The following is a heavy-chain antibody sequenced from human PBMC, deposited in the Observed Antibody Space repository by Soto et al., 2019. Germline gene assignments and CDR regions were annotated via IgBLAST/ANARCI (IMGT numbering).Heavy chain of an antibody. J-gene: IGHJ4*02. D-gene: IGHD1-1*01. V-gene: IGHV1-18*01. CDR2: ISAHNGNT. CDR3: VRGRYGDY. Sequence: QVPLVQSGAEVKKPGASVKVSCKGSGYAFTSYGITWVRQAPGQGLEWMGWISAHNGNTNYAQKLQGRVTVTRDTSTSTAYMELRSLRSDDTAVYYCVRGRYGDYWGQGALVTVSS. CDR1: GYAFTSYG.